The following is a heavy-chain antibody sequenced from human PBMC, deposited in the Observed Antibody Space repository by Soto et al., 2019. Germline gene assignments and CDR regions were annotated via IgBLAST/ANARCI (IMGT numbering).Heavy chain of an antibody. CDR3: ARDGVQGYYDSSGYHWFDP. V-gene: IGHV4-31*03. CDR2: IYYSGST. Sequence: SETLSLTCTVSGGSISSGGYYWSWIRQHPGKGLEWIGYIYYSGSTYYNPSLKSRVTISVDTSKNQFSLKLSSVTAADTAVYYCARDGVQGYYDSSGYHWFDPWGQGTLVTVSS. CDR1: GGSISSGGYY. J-gene: IGHJ5*02. D-gene: IGHD3-22*01.